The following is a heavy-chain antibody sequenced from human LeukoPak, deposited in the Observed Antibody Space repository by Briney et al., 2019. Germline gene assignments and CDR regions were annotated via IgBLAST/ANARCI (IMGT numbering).Heavy chain of an antibody. Sequence: SETLSLTCAVYGGSFSGYYWSWIRQPPGEGLEWIGEINHSGSTNYNPSLKSRVTISVDRSKNQFSLKLSSVTAADTAVYYCARDMVRGVTDRPLYGMDVWGQGTTVTVSS. CDR3: ARDMVRGVTDRPLYGMDV. D-gene: IGHD3-10*01. J-gene: IGHJ6*02. CDR2: INHSGST. V-gene: IGHV4-34*01. CDR1: GGSFSGYY.